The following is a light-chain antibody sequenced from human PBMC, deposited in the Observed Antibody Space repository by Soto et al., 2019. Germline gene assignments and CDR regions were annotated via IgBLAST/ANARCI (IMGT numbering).Light chain of an antibody. Sequence: QSALTQPACVSGSPGQSITISCTGTSSDVGGYNYVSWYQQHPGKAPKLMIYDVINRPSGVSNRFSGSKSGNTASLTISGLQAEDEADYYCSSYTSSSTRVFGGGTKLTVL. CDR3: SSYTSSSTRV. CDR1: SSDVGGYNY. CDR2: DVI. V-gene: IGLV2-14*01. J-gene: IGLJ2*01.